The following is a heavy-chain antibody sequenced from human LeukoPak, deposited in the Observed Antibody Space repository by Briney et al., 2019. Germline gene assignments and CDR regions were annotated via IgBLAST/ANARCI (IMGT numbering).Heavy chain of an antibody. CDR2: IKQDGSEK. D-gene: IGHD6-13*01. V-gene: IGHV3-7*01. J-gene: IGHJ4*02. CDR1: GFIFRSYW. CDR3: ARSAGSISWYEGYYFDF. Sequence: PGGSLRLSCAASGFIFRSYWMSWVRQAPGKGLEWVANIKQDGSEKYYVDSVKGRFTISRDNAKNSLYLQMDSLRAEDTAVYYGARSAGSISWYEGYYFDFWGQGSQVTVSS.